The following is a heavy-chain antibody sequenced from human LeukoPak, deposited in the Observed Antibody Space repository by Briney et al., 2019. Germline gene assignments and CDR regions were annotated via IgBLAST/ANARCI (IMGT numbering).Heavy chain of an antibody. CDR2: IYYSGST. Sequence: SETLSLTCTVSGGSLRSSSYYWGWIRQPPGKGLEWIGSIYYSGSTYYNPSLKSRVTISVDTSKNQLSLKLSSVTAADTAVYYCARFIPGGHYDSRGFDYWGQGTLVTVSS. CDR1: GGSLRSSSYY. V-gene: IGHV4-39*01. D-gene: IGHD3-22*01. CDR3: ARFIPGGHYDSRGFDY. J-gene: IGHJ4*02.